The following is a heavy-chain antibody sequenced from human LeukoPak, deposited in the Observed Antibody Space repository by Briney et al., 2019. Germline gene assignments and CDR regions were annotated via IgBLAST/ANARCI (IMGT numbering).Heavy chain of an antibody. D-gene: IGHD6-19*01. J-gene: IGHJ5*02. Sequence: GGSLRLSCAASGFTFTSYAMSWVRQTPGKGLEWVSTISGSGGSTYYADSVKGRFTISRDNSKNTLFVQMNSLRAEDTAVYYCARTPVAGTGFWFDPWGQGTLVTVSS. CDR1: GFTFTSYA. CDR3: ARTPVAGTGFWFDP. CDR2: ISGSGGST. V-gene: IGHV3-23*01.